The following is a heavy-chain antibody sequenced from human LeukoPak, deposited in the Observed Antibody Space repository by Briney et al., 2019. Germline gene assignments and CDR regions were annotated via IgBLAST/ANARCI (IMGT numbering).Heavy chain of an antibody. D-gene: IGHD2-15*01. CDR1: GFTFSSYA. J-gene: IGHJ4*02. CDR2: ISSNGGST. V-gene: IGHV3-64*01. Sequence: GGSLRLSCAASGFTFSSYAMHWVRQAPGKGLEYVSAISSNGGSTYSNSVTGRFTISRDNSKNTLYLQMGSLRAEDMAVYYCARTFACSGGSCRDYGDSGEFDYWGQGTLVTVSS. CDR3: ARTFACSGGSCRDYGDSGEFDY.